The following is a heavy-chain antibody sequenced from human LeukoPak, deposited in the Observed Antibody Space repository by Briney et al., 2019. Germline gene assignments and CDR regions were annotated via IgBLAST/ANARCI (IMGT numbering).Heavy chain of an antibody. D-gene: IGHD4-17*01. CDR2: IYYSGST. J-gene: IGHJ5*02. CDR1: GGSIRSYY. V-gene: IGHV4-59*08. CDR3: ARLFTVTTFNWFDP. Sequence: SETLSLTCTVSGGSIRSYYWSWIRQPPGKGLEWIGYIYYSGSTNYNPSLKSRVTISVDTSKAQFSLKLSSMTAADTAMYYCARLFTVTTFNWFDPWGQGTLVTVSS.